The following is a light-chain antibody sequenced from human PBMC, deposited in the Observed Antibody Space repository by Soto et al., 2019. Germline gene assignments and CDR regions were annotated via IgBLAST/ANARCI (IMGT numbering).Light chain of an antibody. V-gene: IGKV3-20*01. CDR1: QSVSSSY. Sequence: EIVLTQSPGTLSLSPGEIATLSCRASQSVSSSYLAWYQQKPGQAPRLRIYGASSRATGIPDRFSGSGSGTEFTLTNSRVVPEDVGGYSCHQYGSAPTWTSGQGTKLEIQ. CDR2: GAS. J-gene: IGKJ1*01. CDR3: HQYGSAPTWT.